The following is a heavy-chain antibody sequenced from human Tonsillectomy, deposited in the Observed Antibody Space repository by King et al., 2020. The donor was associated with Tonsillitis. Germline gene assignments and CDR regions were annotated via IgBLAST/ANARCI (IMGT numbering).Heavy chain of an antibody. V-gene: IGHV3-30*03. J-gene: IGHJ4*02. CDR3: ASPYCSGDCYDDYFDY. CDR1: GFPFSSFG. D-gene: IGHD2-21*02. Sequence: VQLVESGGGVVQPGKSLRLSCTASGFPFSSFGMHWVRQAPGKGLEWVAVISYDGSDKYYADSVKGRFTISRDNSKNTLYLQLNSLRAEDTAVYYCASPYCSGDCYDDYFDYWGQGTLVTVSS. CDR2: ISYDGSDK.